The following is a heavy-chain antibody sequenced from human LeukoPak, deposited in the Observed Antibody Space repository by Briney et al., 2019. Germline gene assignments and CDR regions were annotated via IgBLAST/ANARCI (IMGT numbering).Heavy chain of an antibody. J-gene: IGHJ4*02. CDR1: GFTFSSYS. Sequence: GGSLRLSCAASGFTFSSYSMNWVRQAPGKGLEWVAVIWYDGSNKYYADSVKGRFTISRDNSKNTLYLQMNSLRAEDTAVYYCAKDFGLDYGDYVVLPDYWGQGTLVTVSS. V-gene: IGHV3-33*06. CDR2: IWYDGSNK. D-gene: IGHD4-17*01. CDR3: AKDFGLDYGDYVVLPDY.